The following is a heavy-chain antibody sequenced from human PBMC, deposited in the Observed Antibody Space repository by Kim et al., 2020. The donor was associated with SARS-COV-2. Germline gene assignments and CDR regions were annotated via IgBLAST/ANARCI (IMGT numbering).Heavy chain of an antibody. CDR3: ARRQEDASGGHPDS. Sequence: GESLKISCQTSGYSFVYYWIGWLRQIPGEGLEWMGFIYPGDSDTRYNPSFRGQVTISVDNSISTAYLHWDSLKTSDTAIYYCARRQEDASGGHPDSWGQGTLVTVSS. D-gene: IGHD2-15*01. CDR1: GYSFVYYW. CDR2: IYPGDSDT. J-gene: IGHJ4*02. V-gene: IGHV5-51*01.